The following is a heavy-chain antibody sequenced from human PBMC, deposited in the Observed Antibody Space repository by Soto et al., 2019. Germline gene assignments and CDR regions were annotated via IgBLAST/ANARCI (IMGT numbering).Heavy chain of an antibody. CDR3: ARGVSNSGAYYTGPSAYEL. Sequence: QVQLVQSGAVVKKPGSSVEVSCKASGGTFNGYGISWVRQAPGQGLEWMGGTVPVFDTSKYAPRFQGRVTITADKSTSTAYMELSSVRSEDTSIYFCARGVSNSGAYYTGPSAYELWGQGPLVIVSS. V-gene: IGHV1-69*06. CDR1: GGTFNGYG. D-gene: IGHD3-10*01. CDR2: TVPVFDTS. J-gene: IGHJ3*01.